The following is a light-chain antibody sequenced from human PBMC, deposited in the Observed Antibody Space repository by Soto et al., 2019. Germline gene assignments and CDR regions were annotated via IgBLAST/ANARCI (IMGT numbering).Light chain of an antibody. CDR3: QQRYNWPNT. CDR1: QSVGTY. Sequence: EIVLTQSPATLSLSPGERATLSCRASQSVGTYLAWYQHNPGQAPRLLIYDASNRATGIPARFSVSGSGTDFTLTISSPEPEDFAVYYCQQRYNWPNTVGQGTKLEIK. J-gene: IGKJ2*01. V-gene: IGKV3-11*01. CDR2: DAS.